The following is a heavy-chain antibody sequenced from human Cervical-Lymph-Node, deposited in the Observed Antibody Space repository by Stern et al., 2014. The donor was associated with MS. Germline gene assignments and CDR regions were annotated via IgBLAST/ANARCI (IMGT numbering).Heavy chain of an antibody. CDR1: GFSVATAGVG. CDR2: IFWDADK. CDR3: AHSRVKYCRGGTCYSSLFDY. Sequence: ESGPTLVKPTQTVTLTCTLSGFSVATAGVGVGWIRQPPGKALEWLALIFWDADKLYSPSLKNRLTIIKDTSKNQVVLTMTNVDPVDTATYYCAHSRVKYCRGGTCYSSLFDYWGQGTLVTVS. D-gene: IGHD2-15*01. V-gene: IGHV2-5*02. J-gene: IGHJ4*02.